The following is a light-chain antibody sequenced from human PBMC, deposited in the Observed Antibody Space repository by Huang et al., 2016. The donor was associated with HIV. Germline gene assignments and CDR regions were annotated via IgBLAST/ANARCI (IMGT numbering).Light chain of an antibody. CDR3: QQRNNWPPWT. CDR2: DAS. CDR1: QSIGSY. V-gene: IGKV3-11*01. J-gene: IGKJ1*01. Sequence: EIVLTQSPATLSLSPVEGATLSCRASQSIGSYLAWYQQRPGQAPRLLIYDASIRATGIPARVSGRGSGTDFTLTISSLEPEDFAVYYCQQRNNWPPWTFGQGTKVELK.